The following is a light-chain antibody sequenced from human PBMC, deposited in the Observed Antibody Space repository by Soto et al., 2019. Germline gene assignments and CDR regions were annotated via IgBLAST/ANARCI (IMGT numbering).Light chain of an antibody. CDR1: SSDVGGYNY. CDR2: GVF. Sequence: QSALTQPASVSGSPGQSITISCTGTSSDVGGYNYVSWYQQHPGPAPKLVIYGVFNRPSGISTRFSGSRSGNTASLTISGLQAEDEAEYYCNSYTASSTFFFGTGTKLTVL. CDR3: NSYTASSTFF. V-gene: IGLV2-14*01. J-gene: IGLJ1*01.